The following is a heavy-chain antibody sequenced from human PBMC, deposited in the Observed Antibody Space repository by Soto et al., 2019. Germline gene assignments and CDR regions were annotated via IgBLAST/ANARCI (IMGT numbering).Heavy chain of an antibody. CDR1: GFTFSSYG. Sequence: QVQLVESGGGVVQPGRSLRLSCAASGFTFSSYGMHWVRQAPGKGLEWVAVIWYDGSNKYYADSVKGRFTISRDNSKNTLYLQMNSLRAEDTAVYYCARDAPKWGTSEDAFDIWGQGTMVTVSS. CDR3: ARDAPKWGTSEDAFDI. CDR2: IWYDGSNK. D-gene: IGHD2-8*01. J-gene: IGHJ3*02. V-gene: IGHV3-33*01.